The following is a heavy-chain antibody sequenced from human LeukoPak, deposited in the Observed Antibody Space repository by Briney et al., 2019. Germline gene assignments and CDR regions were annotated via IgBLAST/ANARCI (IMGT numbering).Heavy chain of an antibody. Sequence: GGSLRLSCTSSGFTFREFAVSWFRQAPGKGLEWIGFIRSSIYGGTPKAAASVKGRFIFSRDDSKGVAYLRMNSLKTNDTAVYYCSREWGNGNDLRPDSWGQGTLVTVSS. CDR1: GFTFREFA. D-gene: IGHD1-1*01. CDR2: IRSSIYGGTP. CDR3: SREWGNGNDLRPDS. V-gene: IGHV3-49*03. J-gene: IGHJ4*02.